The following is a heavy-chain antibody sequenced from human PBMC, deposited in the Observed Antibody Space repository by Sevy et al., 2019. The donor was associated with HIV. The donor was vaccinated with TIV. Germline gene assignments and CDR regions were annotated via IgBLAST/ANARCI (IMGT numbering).Heavy chain of an antibody. Sequence: GGSLGLSCAASGFTFSSYSMNWVRQAPGKGLEWVSSISSSSSYIYYADSVKGRFTISRDNAKNSLYLQMNSLRAEDTAVYYCARAPPLDIVATITLYYFDYWGQGTLVTVSS. D-gene: IGHD5-12*01. V-gene: IGHV3-21*01. CDR1: GFTFSSYS. CDR2: ISSSSSYI. J-gene: IGHJ4*02. CDR3: ARAPPLDIVATITLYYFDY.